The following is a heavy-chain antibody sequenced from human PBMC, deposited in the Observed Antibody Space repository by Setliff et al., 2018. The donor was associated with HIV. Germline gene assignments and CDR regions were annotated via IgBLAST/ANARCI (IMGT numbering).Heavy chain of an antibody. Sequence: SETLSLTCTVSGGSISSGSYYWSWIRQPAGKGLEWIGRIHISGNTNHNPSLESRVAISIDTSKNQFSLKLSSVTAADTAVYYCARGDGYRANDAYYDTGMDVWGQGITVTAP. CDR3: ARGDGYRANDAYYDTGMDV. J-gene: IGHJ6*02. CDR1: GGSISSGSYY. V-gene: IGHV4-61*02. CDR2: IHISGNT. D-gene: IGHD5-12*01.